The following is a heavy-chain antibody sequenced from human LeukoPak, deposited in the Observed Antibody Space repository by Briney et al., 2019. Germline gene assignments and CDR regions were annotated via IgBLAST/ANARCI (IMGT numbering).Heavy chain of an antibody. J-gene: IGHJ4*02. CDR3: ARDKGYFDWSLDY. Sequence: GGSLRLSCAASGFTVSSSYMSWVRQAPGKGLEWVSVIYSGGSTYYADSVKGRFTISRDNSKNTLYLQMNSLRAEDTAVYYCARDKGYFDWSLDYWGQGTLVTVSS. CDR2: IYSGGST. V-gene: IGHV3-53*01. D-gene: IGHD3-9*01. CDR1: GFTVSSSY.